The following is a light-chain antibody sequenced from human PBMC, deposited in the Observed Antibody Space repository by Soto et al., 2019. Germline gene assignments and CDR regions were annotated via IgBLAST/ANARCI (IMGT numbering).Light chain of an antibody. CDR1: QSVDKY. CDR2: DAS. Sequence: EIVLTQSPATLSFSPGERATLSCRASQSVDKYLVWYQQKPGQAPRLLIYDASSRATGIPARFSGSGSGTDVRLTITSLEPEDFAVYYCQQRTNWPLTFGGGTKLEIK. V-gene: IGKV3-11*01. J-gene: IGKJ4*01. CDR3: QQRTNWPLT.